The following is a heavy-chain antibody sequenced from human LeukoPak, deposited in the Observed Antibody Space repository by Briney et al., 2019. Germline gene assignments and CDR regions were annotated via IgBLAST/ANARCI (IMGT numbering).Heavy chain of an antibody. CDR2: IYYSGNT. CDR3: VVGGWYVLDY. CDR1: GGSISENSYY. V-gene: IGHV4-39*01. J-gene: IGHJ4*02. D-gene: IGHD6-19*01. Sequence: PSETLSLTCTVSGGSISENSYYWGWIRQPPGKGLEWIGSIYYSGNTYYNPSLKSRVTISVDKSKNQFSLKLTSVTAADTAVYYCVVGGWYVLDYWDQGILVTVSS.